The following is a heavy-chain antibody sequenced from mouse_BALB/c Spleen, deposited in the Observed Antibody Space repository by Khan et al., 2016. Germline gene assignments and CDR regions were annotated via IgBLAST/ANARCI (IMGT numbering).Heavy chain of an antibody. CDR1: GYAFTSYN. Sequence: VQLQQPGPELVKPGASVKVSCKASGYAFTSYNMYWVKQSHGKSLEWIGYIDPYNGGTNYNQKFKGKATLTVDKSSSTAYMHLNSLTSEDSAVYYCEREGVTTVVAKGLDFWGQGTTLTVSS. D-gene: IGHD1-1*01. J-gene: IGHJ2*01. V-gene: IGHV1S135*01. CDR3: EREGVTTVVAKGLDF. CDR2: IDPYNGGT.